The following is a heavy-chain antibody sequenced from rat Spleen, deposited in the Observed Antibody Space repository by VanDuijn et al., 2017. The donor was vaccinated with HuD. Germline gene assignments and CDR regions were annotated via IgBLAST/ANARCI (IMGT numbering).Heavy chain of an antibody. CDR2: ISYDGSST. Sequence: EVQLVESDGGLVQPGRSLKLSCATSGFTFSDFYMAWVRQAPTKGLEWVATISYDGSSTYYPDSVKGRFTISRDNAKSTLYLQLDSLRSEDTATYYCTTDTFYDGTYYPGGFDYWGQGVMVTVSS. CDR1: GFTFSDFY. CDR3: TTDTFYDGTYYPGGFDY. V-gene: IGHV5-20*01. D-gene: IGHD1-12*02. J-gene: IGHJ2*01.